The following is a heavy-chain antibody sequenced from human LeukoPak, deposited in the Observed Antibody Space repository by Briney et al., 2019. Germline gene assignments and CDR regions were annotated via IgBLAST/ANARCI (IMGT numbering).Heavy chain of an antibody. CDR2: ISGSGGST. Sequence: GGSLRLSCAASGFTFSSYAMSWVRQAPGKGLEWVSAISGSGGSTYYADSVKGRFTISRDNSKNTLYLQMNSLRAEDTAVYYCARDRGYSYGYVGSFDYWGQGTLVTVSS. CDR3: ARDRGYSYGYVGSFDY. J-gene: IGHJ4*02. D-gene: IGHD5-18*01. CDR1: GFTFSSYA. V-gene: IGHV3-23*01.